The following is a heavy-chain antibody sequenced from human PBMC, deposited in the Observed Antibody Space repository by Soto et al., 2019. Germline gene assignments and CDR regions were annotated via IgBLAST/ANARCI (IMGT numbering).Heavy chain of an antibody. J-gene: IGHJ4*02. Sequence: EVQLVESGGGLVQPGGSLRLSCGASGFTFSSYWMHWVRQTPGKGLVWVARVNTDETRTCYADSVKGRFTVSRDNAKNTLYLQMNSLRAEDTAVYYCARVLNGQWYFDYWGQGTQVTVSS. CDR2: VNTDETRT. CDR1: GFTFSSYW. CDR3: ARVLNGQWYFDY. D-gene: IGHD6-19*01. V-gene: IGHV3-74*01.